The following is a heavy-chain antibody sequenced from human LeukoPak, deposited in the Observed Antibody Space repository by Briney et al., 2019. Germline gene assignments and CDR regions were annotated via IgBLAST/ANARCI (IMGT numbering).Heavy chain of an antibody. D-gene: IGHD4-23*01. CDR2: INSGGSST. CDR3: AKRRLPTVGFSFDS. J-gene: IGHJ4*02. Sequence: GGSLRLSCAASGFTFRGYAMSWVRQAPGMGLEWVSTINSGGSSTYYADSVTGRFTISRDNSKNTLYLLMNSLRADDTAVYFCAKRRLPTVGFSFDSWGQGTPVTVSS. V-gene: IGHV3-23*01. CDR1: GFTFRGYA.